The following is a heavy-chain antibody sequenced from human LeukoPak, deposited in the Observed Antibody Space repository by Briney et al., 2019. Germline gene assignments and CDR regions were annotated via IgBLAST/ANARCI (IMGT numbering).Heavy chain of an antibody. CDR3: ARDPGYDSSGYYYPNDAFDI. Sequence: ASVKVSCKASGYTFTSYGISWVRQAPGQGLEWMGWISAYNGNTNYAQKLQGRVTMTTDTSTSTAYMELRSLRSDGTAVYYCARDPGYDSSGYYYPNDAFDIWGQGTMVTVSS. CDR1: GYTFTSYG. V-gene: IGHV1-18*01. CDR2: ISAYNGNT. D-gene: IGHD3-22*01. J-gene: IGHJ3*02.